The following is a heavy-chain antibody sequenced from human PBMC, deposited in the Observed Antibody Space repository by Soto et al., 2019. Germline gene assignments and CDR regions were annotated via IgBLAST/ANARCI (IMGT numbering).Heavy chain of an antibody. V-gene: IGHV4-59*01. CDR1: GGSISSYY. CDR2: IYYSGST. J-gene: IGHJ4*02. Sequence: QVQLQESGPGLVKPSETLSLTCTVSGGSISSYYWSWIRQPPGKGLEWIGYIYYSGSTNYNPSLKNRVTISVATSKNPFSLKLSSVTAADTAGYYCARVYAYYFDYWGQGTLVTVSS. CDR3: ARVYAYYFDY. D-gene: IGHD2-8*01.